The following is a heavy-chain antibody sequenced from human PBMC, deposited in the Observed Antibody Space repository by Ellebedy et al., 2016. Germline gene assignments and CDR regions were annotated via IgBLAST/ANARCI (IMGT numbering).Heavy chain of an antibody. Sequence: GESLKISXAASGFSVSSNDMHWVRQVPGKGLEWVAVIWDDGSKKYYGDSVKGRFIISRDNFKNTLYLQMNSLRAGDTAVYYCARVVGYCSTTTCPYGMDVWGQGTTVNVSS. D-gene: IGHD2-2*03. V-gene: IGHV3-33*08. CDR3: ARVVGYCSTTTCPYGMDV. CDR2: IWDDGSKK. J-gene: IGHJ6*02. CDR1: GFSVSSND.